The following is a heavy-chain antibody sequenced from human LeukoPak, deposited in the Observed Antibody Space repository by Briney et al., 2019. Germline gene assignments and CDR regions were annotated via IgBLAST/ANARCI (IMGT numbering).Heavy chain of an antibody. CDR2: IIPIFGTA. CDR1: GGTFSSYA. Sequence: SVKVSCKASGGTFSSYAISWVRQAPGQGLELMGGIIPIFGTANYAQKFQGRVTITADESTSTAYMKLSSLRSEDTTVYYCARARIAVAGFDYWGQGTLVTVSP. V-gene: IGHV1-69*13. J-gene: IGHJ4*02. CDR3: ARARIAVAGFDY. D-gene: IGHD6-19*01.